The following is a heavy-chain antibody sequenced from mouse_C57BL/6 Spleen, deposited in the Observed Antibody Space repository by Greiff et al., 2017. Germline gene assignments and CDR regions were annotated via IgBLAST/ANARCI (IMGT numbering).Heavy chain of an antibody. Sequence: VQLQQPGAELVKPGASVKLSCKASGYTFTSYWMHWVKQRPGQGLEWIGMIHPNSGSTNYNEKFKSKATLTVDKSSSTAYMQLSSLTSEDSAVYYCARNGVAKDFDVWGTGTTVTVSS. D-gene: IGHD1-1*02. V-gene: IGHV1-64*01. J-gene: IGHJ1*03. CDR3: ARNGVAKDFDV. CDR2: IHPNSGST. CDR1: GYTFTSYW.